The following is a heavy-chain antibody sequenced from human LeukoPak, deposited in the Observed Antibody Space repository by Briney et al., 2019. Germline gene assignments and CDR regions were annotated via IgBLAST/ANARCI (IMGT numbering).Heavy chain of an antibody. Sequence: GGSLRLSCVASGFIVSSDYMSWVRQAPGKGLEWVSVIYSGGSTYYADSVKGRFTISRDNSKNTLYLQMNSLRAEDTAVYYCARARGYYYGMDVWGQGTTVTVSS. J-gene: IGHJ6*02. D-gene: IGHD3-10*01. V-gene: IGHV3-53*01. CDR1: GFIVSSDY. CDR3: ARARGYYYGMDV. CDR2: IYSGGST.